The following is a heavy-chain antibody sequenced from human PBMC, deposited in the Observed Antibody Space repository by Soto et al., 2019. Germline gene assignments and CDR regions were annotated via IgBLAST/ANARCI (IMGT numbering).Heavy chain of an antibody. V-gene: IGHV4-39*01. J-gene: IGHJ4*02. Sequence: LSLTCTVSGGSISSSSYYWGWIRQPPGKGLEWIGSIYYSGSTYYNPSLKSRVTISVDTSKNQFSLKLSSVTAADTAVYYCARHDIGELSFDYWGQGTLVTVSS. CDR3: ARHDIGELSFDY. CDR1: GGSISSSSYY. CDR2: IYYSGST. D-gene: IGHD3-10*01.